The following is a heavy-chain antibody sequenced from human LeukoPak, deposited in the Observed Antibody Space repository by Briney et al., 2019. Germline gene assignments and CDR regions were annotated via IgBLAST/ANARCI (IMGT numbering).Heavy chain of an antibody. CDR1: GGSISSYY. CDR2: IYGSGST. Sequence: PSETLSHTCTVSGGSISSYYWSWIRRPPGKGLEWIGHIYGSGSTNYNPSLKSRVTLSVDTSKNQFSLKLSSVTAADTAVYYCAREGTSGTRLNWSDPWGQGTLVTVSS. V-gene: IGHV4-59*01. CDR3: AREGTSGTRLNWSDP. J-gene: IGHJ5*02. D-gene: IGHD1-1*01.